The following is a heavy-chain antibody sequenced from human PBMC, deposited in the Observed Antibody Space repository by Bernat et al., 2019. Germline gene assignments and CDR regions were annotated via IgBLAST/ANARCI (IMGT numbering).Heavy chain of an antibody. CDR2: TYYRSKWYN. J-gene: IGHJ6*02. Sequence: QVQLQQSGPGLVKPSQTLSLTCAISGDSVSSNSAAWNWIRQSPSRGLEWLGRTYYRSKWYNDYAVSVTSRITINPDTSKNQFSLQLNSVTPEDTAVYYCARVAYVLVPAAMGYYYYGMDGWGQGTTVTVYS. D-gene: IGHD2-2*01. V-gene: IGHV6-1*01. CDR1: GDSVSSNSAA. CDR3: ARVAYVLVPAAMGYYYYGMDG.